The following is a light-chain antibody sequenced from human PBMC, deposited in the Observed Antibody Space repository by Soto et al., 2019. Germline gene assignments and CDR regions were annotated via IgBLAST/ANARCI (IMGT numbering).Light chain of an antibody. J-gene: IGKJ1*01. CDR2: GAS. CDR3: QRHTSSAWT. Sequence: EIVMTQSPAILSVSPGERATLSCRASQSVSPYLAWYQQNPGQAPRLLIHGASTRATGIPARLSGSGSGTEFTLTISSLQSEDFAVYYCQRHTSSAWTFGQGTKGDIK. CDR1: QSVSPY. V-gene: IGKV3-15*01.